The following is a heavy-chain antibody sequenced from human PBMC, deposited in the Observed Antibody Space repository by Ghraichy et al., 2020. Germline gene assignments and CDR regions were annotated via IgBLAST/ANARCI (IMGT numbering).Heavy chain of an antibody. Sequence: GESLNISCAASGFTFSSYAMSWVRQAPGKGLEWVSAISGSGGSTYYADSVKGRFTISRDNSKNTLYLQMNSLRAEDTAVYYCAKDDRAWDYDFWSGYAFDYWGQGTLVTVSS. CDR3: AKDDRAWDYDFWSGYAFDY. J-gene: IGHJ4*02. V-gene: IGHV3-23*01. D-gene: IGHD3-3*01. CDR2: ISGSGGST. CDR1: GFTFSSYA.